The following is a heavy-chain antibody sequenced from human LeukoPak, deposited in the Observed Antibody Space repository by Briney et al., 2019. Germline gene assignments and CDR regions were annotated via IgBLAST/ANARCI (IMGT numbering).Heavy chain of an antibody. V-gene: IGHV3-11*01. CDR1: GFTFSDYY. D-gene: IGHD3-10*01. J-gene: IGHJ6*02. CDR3: ARLNEMVRGVTNYYYYYGMDV. CDR2: ISSSSGSTI. Sequence: GGSLRLSCAASGFTFSDYYMSWIRQAPGKGLGWVSYISSSSGSTIYYAYSVKGRFPISRDNAKTSLYLQMNSLRAEDTAVYYCARLNEMVRGVTNYYYYYGMDVWGQGTTVIVSS.